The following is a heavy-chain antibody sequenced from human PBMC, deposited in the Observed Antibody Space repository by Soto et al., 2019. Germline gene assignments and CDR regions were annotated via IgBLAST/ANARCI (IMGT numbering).Heavy chain of an antibody. D-gene: IGHD4-17*01. CDR1: GYTFTTYY. J-gene: IGHJ4*02. CDR2: INPNSGST. V-gene: IGHV1-46*01. CDR3: ARTLNDYGDYDADY. Sequence: QVQLVQSGAEVKKPGASVKVSCTASGYTFTTYYMHWVRQAPGQGLEWMGIINPNSGSTRYAQKFQGRVTMTRDTSTGTVYMQLSSLRSEDTAVYYCARTLNDYGDYDADYWGQGTLVTVSS.